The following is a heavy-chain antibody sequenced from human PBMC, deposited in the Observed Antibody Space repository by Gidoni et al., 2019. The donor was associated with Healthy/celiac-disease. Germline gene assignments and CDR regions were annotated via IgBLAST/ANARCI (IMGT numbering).Heavy chain of an antibody. CDR2: IGTAGDT. Sequence: EVQLVESGGGLVQPGGSLRLSCAASGFTFSSYDMHWVRQATGKGLEWVSAIGTAGDTYYPGSVKGRFTISRENAKNSLYLQMNSLRAGDTAVYYCARGDYDFWSGPNTIWGNTYYYYGMDVWGQGTTVTVSS. J-gene: IGHJ6*02. V-gene: IGHV3-13*01. CDR1: GFTFSSYD. CDR3: ARGDYDFWSGPNTIWGNTYYYYGMDV. D-gene: IGHD3-3*01.